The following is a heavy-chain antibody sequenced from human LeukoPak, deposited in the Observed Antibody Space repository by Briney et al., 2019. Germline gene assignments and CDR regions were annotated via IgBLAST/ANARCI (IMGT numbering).Heavy chain of an antibody. CDR2: IRYDGSNK. J-gene: IGHJ4*02. V-gene: IGHV3-30*02. CDR1: GFTFSSYG. Sequence: QSGGSLRLSCAASGFTFSSYGMHWVRQAPGKGLEWVAFIRYDGSNKYYADSVKGRFTISRDNSKNTLYPQLNSLRAEDTAVYYCARAMVAATSRSPDFDYWGQGTLVTVSS. CDR3: ARAMVAATSRSPDFDY. D-gene: IGHD2-15*01.